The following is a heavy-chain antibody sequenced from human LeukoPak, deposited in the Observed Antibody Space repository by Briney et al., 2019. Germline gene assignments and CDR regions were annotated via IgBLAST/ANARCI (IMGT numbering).Heavy chain of an antibody. D-gene: IGHD6-13*01. CDR1: GYTFTSYD. V-gene: IGHV1-8*01. CDR2: MNPNSGNT. J-gene: IGHJ5*02. Sequence: ASVKVSCKASGYTFTSYDINWVRQATGQGLEWMGWMNPNSGNTGYAQKFQGGVTMTRNTSISTAYMELSSLRSEVTAVYYCARVPIAAAGPGFDPWGQGTLVTVSS. CDR3: ARVPIAAAGPGFDP.